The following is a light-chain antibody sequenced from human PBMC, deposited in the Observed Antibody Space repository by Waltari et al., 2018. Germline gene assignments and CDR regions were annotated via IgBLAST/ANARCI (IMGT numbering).Light chain of an antibody. CDR3: QQYYNTPYT. V-gene: IGKV4-1*01. CDR1: QSVLFNSNNKKS. J-gene: IGKJ2*01. CDR2: WAS. Sequence: DLVMTQSPDSLAVSLGERATLNCTSRQSVLFNSNNKKSLAWYQQKPGQPPKLLIYWASTRESGVPYRFSGSGSGTDFALTISSLQAEDVAVYYCQQYYNTPYTFGQGTKLEIK.